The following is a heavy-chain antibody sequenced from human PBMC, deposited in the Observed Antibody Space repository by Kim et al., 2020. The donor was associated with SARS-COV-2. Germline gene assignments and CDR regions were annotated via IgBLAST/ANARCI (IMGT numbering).Heavy chain of an antibody. Sequence: TYYNPSPRERVTITVDTSKKQFSRRLSSVTAADAAVYYCARHLRNWYFDLWGRGTLVTVSS. CDR3: ARHLRNWYFDL. V-gene: IGHV4-39*01. CDR2: T. J-gene: IGHJ2*01.